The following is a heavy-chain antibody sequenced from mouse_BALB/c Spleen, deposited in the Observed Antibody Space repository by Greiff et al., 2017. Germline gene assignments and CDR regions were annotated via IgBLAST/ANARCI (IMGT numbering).Heavy chain of an antibody. D-gene: IGHD2-1*01. CDR1: GYNFTSYW. J-gene: IGHJ2*01. Sequence: QVQLQQPGAELVKPGTSVKLSCKASGYNFTSYWINWVKLRPGQGLEWIGDIYPGSGSTNYNEKFKSKATLTVDTSSSTAYMQLSSLASEDSALYYCARVVTTDHFDYWGQGTTLTVSS. V-gene: IGHV1-55*01. CDR2: IYPGSGST. CDR3: ARVVTTDHFDY.